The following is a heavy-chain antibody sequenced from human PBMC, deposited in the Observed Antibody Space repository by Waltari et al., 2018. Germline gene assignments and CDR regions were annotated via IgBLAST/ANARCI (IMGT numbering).Heavy chain of an antibody. V-gene: IGHV3-23*04. J-gene: IGHJ4*02. Sequence: EVRLVGSGGGLVQPGGSLRLSCAASGFTSFNYFISWVRQAPGKGLEWISASSDGGVYTYYADSVEGRFTISRDSSKNTIYLRMNSLRVEDTALYYCAKGFEDLLPFDHWGQGTQVTVSS. CDR1: GFTSFNYF. CDR3: AKGFEDLLPFDH. D-gene: IGHD2-21*01. CDR2: SSDGGVYT.